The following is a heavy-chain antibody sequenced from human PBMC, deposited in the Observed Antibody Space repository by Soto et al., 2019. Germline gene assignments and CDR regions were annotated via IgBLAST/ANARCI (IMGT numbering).Heavy chain of an antibody. Sequence: QLQLQESGPGLVKPSETLSLTCTVSGGSISSSSYYWGWIRQPPGKGLEWVGSIYYSGSTYYNSSLKSRVTLSVDTSQNQFSLKLSSVTAADTAVYYCTRQGNSSGFRRPILQFDYWGQGTLVTVSS. J-gene: IGHJ4*02. CDR1: GGSISSSSYY. CDR2: IYYSGST. V-gene: IGHV4-39*01. D-gene: IGHD5-18*01. CDR3: TRQGNSSGFRRPILQFDY.